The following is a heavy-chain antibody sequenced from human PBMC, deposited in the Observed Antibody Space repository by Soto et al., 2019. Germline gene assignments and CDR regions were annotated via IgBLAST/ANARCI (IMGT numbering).Heavy chain of an antibody. CDR1: GGAIGSGDYY. CDR3: ARERPDGSRLDP. CDR2: IYYSGST. D-gene: IGHD6-13*01. Sequence: SETLSLTCTVSGGAIGSGDYYWSWIRHPPGKGLEWIGYIYYSGSTYYNPSLKSRVTISVDTSKNQFSLKLSSVTAADTAVYYCARERPDGSRLDPWGQGTLVTVSS. V-gene: IGHV4-30-4*01. J-gene: IGHJ5*02.